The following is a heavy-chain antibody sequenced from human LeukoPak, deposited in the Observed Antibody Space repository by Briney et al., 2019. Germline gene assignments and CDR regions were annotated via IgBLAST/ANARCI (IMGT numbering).Heavy chain of an antibody. J-gene: IGHJ3*02. V-gene: IGHV3-23*01. CDR1: GFTFSNYA. CDR3: AKDNTKTTIDAFDI. D-gene: IGHD4-17*01. Sequence: GGSLRLSCAASGFTFSNYAMTWFRQAPGKGLEWVSGITGSGISTYYADSVKGRFTISRDNSKNTLYLQMNTLRAEDTAIYYCAKDNTKTTIDAFDIWGRGTMVTVSS. CDR2: ITGSGIST.